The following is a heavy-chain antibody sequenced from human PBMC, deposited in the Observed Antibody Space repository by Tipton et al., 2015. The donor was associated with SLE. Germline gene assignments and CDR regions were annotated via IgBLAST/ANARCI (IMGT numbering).Heavy chain of an antibody. D-gene: IGHD3-10*02. V-gene: IGHV4-38-2*01. Sequence: TLSLTCAVSGYSISSGYYWGWIRQPPGKGLEWVGSIYHSGSTYYNPSLQRRVTISVDTSKNQFSLKLGSVTAAGTAVYYCARHVRGRSREVRWFDPWGQGTLVTVSS. CDR3: ARHVRGRSREVRWFDP. CDR2: IYHSGST. J-gene: IGHJ5*02. CDR1: GYSISSGYY.